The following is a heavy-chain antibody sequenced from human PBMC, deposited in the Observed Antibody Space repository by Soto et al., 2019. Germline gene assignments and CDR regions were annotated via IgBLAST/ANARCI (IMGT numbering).Heavy chain of an antibody. CDR2: ISYDGSNK. CDR1: GFTFSSYA. V-gene: IGHV3-30-3*01. J-gene: IGHJ4*02. CDR3: ARSEGVAATDY. Sequence: QVQLVESGGGVVQPGRSLRLSCAASGFTFSSYAMHWFRQAPGKGLEWVAVISYDGSNKYYADSVKGRFTISRDNSKNTLYLQMNSLRAEDTAVYYCARSEGVAATDYWGQGTLVTVSS. D-gene: IGHD2-15*01.